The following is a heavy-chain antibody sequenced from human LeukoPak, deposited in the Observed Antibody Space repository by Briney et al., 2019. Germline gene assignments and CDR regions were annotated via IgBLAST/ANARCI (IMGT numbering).Heavy chain of an antibody. J-gene: IGHJ5*02. CDR2: VDSSGSTI. CDR3: AILHLWWFDP. Sequence: GGSLRLSCAASGFTFSNYEMNWVRQAPGKGLEWVSYVDSSGSTIYYADSVEGRFTISRDNAKNSLFLQMNSLRAEDTAVYYCAILHLWWFDPWGQGTLVTVSS. V-gene: IGHV3-48*03. CDR1: GFTFSNYE. D-gene: IGHD4-11*01.